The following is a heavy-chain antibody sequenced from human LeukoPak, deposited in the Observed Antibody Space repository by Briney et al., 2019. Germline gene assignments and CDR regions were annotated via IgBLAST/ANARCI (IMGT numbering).Heavy chain of an antibody. CDR1: XGSFSXXY. J-gene: IGHJ4*02. Sequence: TLSLTXXXXXGSFSXXYWSWIRQPPGKGLEWIGEINHSGSTNYNPSLKSRVTISVDTSKNQYSLKLSSVTAADTAVYYCARERPSYYDILTGYYPRSLPYYFDYWGQGTLVTVSS. CDR3: ARERPSYYDILTGYYPRSLPYYFDY. D-gene: IGHD3-9*01. V-gene: IGHV4-34*01. CDR2: INHSGST.